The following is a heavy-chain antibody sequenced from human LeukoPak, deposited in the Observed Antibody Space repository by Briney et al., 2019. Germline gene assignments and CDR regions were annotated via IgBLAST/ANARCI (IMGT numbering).Heavy chain of an antibody. D-gene: IGHD4-23*01. CDR1: AGSSGSGGYY. Sequence: PSQTLSLTCTVSAGSSGSGGYYWSWIRQHPGKGLEWIGNIYYSGSTYYNPSLKSRVTISVDASKNQFSLKLSSVTAADTAVYYCARGSDGGNIADSWGQGNLVTVSS. J-gene: IGHJ4*02. CDR2: IYYSGST. CDR3: ARGSDGGNIADS. V-gene: IGHV4-31*03.